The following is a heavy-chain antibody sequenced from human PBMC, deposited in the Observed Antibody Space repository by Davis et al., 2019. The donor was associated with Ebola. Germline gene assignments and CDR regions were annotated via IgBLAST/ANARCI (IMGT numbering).Heavy chain of an antibody. CDR2: ISYDGSDN. CDR1: GFIFSNYG. J-gene: IGHJ3*02. Sequence: PSETLSLTCAASGFIFSNYGMHWVRQAPGKGLEWVAVISYDGSDNYNVDFARGRFTISRDNAKNTVYLQMNSLRTGDTAVYYCAASTGEIGAFDIWGQGTMVTVSS. D-gene: IGHD3-16*01. V-gene: IGHV3-30*03. CDR3: AASTGEIGAFDI.